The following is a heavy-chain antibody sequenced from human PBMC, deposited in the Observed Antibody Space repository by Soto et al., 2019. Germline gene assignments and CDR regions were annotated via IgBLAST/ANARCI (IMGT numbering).Heavy chain of an antibody. CDR1: GYSFTSYW. J-gene: IGHJ3*02. Sequence: PGESLKISCKGSGYSFTSYWIGWVRQMPGKGLEWMGIIYPGDSDTRYSPSFQGQVTISADKSISTAYLQWSSLKASDTAMYYCARLGRGFGLTGYYRRAFDIWGQGAMVTVSS. CDR2: IYPGDSDT. D-gene: IGHD3-9*01. V-gene: IGHV5-51*01. CDR3: ARLGRGFGLTGYYRRAFDI.